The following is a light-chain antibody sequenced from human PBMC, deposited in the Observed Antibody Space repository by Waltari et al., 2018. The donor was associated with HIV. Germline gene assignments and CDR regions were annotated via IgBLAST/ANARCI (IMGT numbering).Light chain of an antibody. V-gene: IGLV1-47*01. CDR3: AAWDGSHWV. CDR1: RSNLGSNS. J-gene: IGLJ3*02. CDR2: RNN. Sequence: QSVLTQPPSASGPPGQRVTISCSGSRSNLGSNSVYWYQQFPGTAPKLLMYRNNQRPSGVPDRFSGSKSGTSASLAISGLRSEDEADYHCAAWDGSHWVFGGGTKLTVL.